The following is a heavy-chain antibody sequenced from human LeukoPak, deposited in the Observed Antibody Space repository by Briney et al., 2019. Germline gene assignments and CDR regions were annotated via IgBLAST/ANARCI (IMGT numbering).Heavy chain of an antibody. V-gene: IGHV4-34*01. D-gene: IGHD6-6*01. Sequence: SETLSLTCAVYGGSFSGYYWSWIRQPPGKGLEWIGEINHSGSTNYNPSLKSRVTISVDTSKNQSSLKLSSVTAADTAVYYCARVVALAAPPDYWGQGTLVTVSS. CDR2: INHSGST. J-gene: IGHJ4*02. CDR1: GGSFSGYY. CDR3: ARVVALAAPPDY.